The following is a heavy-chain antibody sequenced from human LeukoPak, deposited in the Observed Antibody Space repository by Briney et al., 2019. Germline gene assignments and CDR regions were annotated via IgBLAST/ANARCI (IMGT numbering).Heavy chain of an antibody. CDR2: ISGSGGST. J-gene: IGHJ6*03. CDR1: GFTFSSHA. CDR3: AKDLNSGYDRYYYYYYMDV. V-gene: IGHV3-23*01. Sequence: GGSLRLSCAASGFTFSSHAMSWVRQAPGKGLEWVSAISGSGGSTYYADSVKGRFTISRDNSKNTLYLQMNSLRAEDTAVYYCAKDLNSGYDRYYYYYYMDVWGKGTTVTVSS. D-gene: IGHD5-12*01.